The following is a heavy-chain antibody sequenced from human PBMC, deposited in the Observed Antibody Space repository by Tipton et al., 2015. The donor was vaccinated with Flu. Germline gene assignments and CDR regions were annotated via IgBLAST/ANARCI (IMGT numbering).Heavy chain of an antibody. CDR1: GGSSTSGSYY. J-gene: IGHJ4*02. V-gene: IGHV4-61*02. CDR3: ARRYNSGYDY. CDR2: IYPSGST. D-gene: IGHD6-25*01. Sequence: TLSLTCTVSGGSSTSGSYYRSWIRQPAGKELEWIGRIYPSGSTNYNPSLRSRVPISVDTSTNQFSLTLSSVTAAATAVYYCARRYNSGYDYWGQGTLVIVFS.